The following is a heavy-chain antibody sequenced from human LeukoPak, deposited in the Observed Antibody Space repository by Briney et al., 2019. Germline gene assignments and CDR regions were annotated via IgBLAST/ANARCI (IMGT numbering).Heavy chain of an antibody. Sequence: GGSLRLSCAASGFTFSRYWMSWVRQAPGKGLEWVANVKQDGSEKYYVDSVKGRFTISRDNAKNSLYLQMNSLRAEDTALYYCAKDKGGWRLSGPFDHWGQGTLVTVSS. CDR3: AKDKGGWRLSGPFDH. J-gene: IGHJ4*02. V-gene: IGHV3-7*03. CDR2: VKQDGSEK. CDR1: GFTFSRYW. D-gene: IGHD3-10*01.